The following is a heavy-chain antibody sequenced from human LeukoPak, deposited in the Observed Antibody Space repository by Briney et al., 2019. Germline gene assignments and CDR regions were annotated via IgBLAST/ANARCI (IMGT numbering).Heavy chain of an antibody. Sequence: GGSLRLSCAASGFTFDDYGMSWVRQAPGKGLEWVSGINWNGGSTGYADSVKGRFTISRDNAKNSLYLQMNSLRAGDTALYYCARAGDYYDSSGSHGDYWGQGTLVTVSS. CDR3: ARAGDYYDSSGSHGDY. CDR2: INWNGGST. D-gene: IGHD3-22*01. V-gene: IGHV3-20*04. J-gene: IGHJ4*02. CDR1: GFTFDDYG.